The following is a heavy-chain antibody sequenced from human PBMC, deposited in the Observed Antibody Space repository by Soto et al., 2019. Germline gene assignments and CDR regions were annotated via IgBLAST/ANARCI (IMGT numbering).Heavy chain of an antibody. D-gene: IGHD3-22*01. V-gene: IGHV1-18*01. CDR1: GYTFTSSG. CDR2: ISAYNGNT. J-gene: IGHJ4*02. Sequence: AAVKVSCKASGYTFTSSGMSWLRQAPGQGLEWMRWISAYNGNTNYAQKLQGRVTMTTDTSTSTAYMELRSLRSDDTALYYCAKRGLGYYLVRFYYCGWGSLVTV. CDR3: AKRGLGYYLVRFYY.